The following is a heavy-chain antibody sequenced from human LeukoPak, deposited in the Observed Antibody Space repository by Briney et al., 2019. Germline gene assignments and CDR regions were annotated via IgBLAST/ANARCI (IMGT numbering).Heavy chain of an antibody. CDR1: GGTFSSYA. J-gene: IGHJ5*02. CDR3: AITIGYSGFFDP. Sequence: SVKVSCKASGGTFSSYAISWVRQAPGQGLEWMGGIIPIFGTANYAQKFQGRVTITTDESTSTAYMELSSLRSEDTAVYYCAITIGYSGFFDPWGQGTLVTVSS. D-gene: IGHD5-12*01. CDR2: IIPIFGTA. V-gene: IGHV1-69*05.